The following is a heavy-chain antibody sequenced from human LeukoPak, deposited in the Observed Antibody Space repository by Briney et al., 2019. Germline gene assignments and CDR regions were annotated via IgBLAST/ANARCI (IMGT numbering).Heavy chain of an antibody. CDR3: AREMDAHPRIVV. CDR1: GGSISSGGYR. Sequence: SETLSLTCAVSGGSISSGGYRWTWIRQYPGKGLEWIGYINYSGSTYYNPSLKSRVIISVDTSKNQFSLNLNSVTAADTAIYYCAREMDAHPRIVVWGQGTLVTVSS. J-gene: IGHJ1*01. D-gene: IGHD2-21*01. CDR2: INYSGST. V-gene: IGHV4-31*11.